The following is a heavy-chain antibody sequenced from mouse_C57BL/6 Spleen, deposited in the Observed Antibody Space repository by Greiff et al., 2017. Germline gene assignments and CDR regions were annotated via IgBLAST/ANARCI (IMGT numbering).Heavy chain of an antibody. D-gene: IGHD1-1*01. CDR1: GYTFTDYE. CDR3: NWPVYYYAMDY. Sequence: VQLQQSGAELVRPGASVTLSCKASGYTFTDYEMHWVKQTPVHGLEWIGAIDPETGGTAYNQKFKGKAILTADKSSSTAYMELRSLTSEDSAVYYCNWPVYYYAMDYWGQGTSVTVSS. J-gene: IGHJ4*01. V-gene: IGHV1-15*01. CDR2: IDPETGGT.